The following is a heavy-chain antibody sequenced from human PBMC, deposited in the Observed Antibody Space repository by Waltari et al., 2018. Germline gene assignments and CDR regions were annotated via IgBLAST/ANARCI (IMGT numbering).Heavy chain of an antibody. CDR1: GYTFTGYY. Sequence: QVQLVQSGAEVKKPGASVKVCCKASGYTFTGYYMHWVRQAPGQGLEWMGRINPNRGGTNYAQKFQGRVTMTRDTSISTAYMELSRLRSDDTAVYYCARDLRHLPGGVWGQGTTVTVSS. J-gene: IGHJ6*02. V-gene: IGHV1-2*06. CDR2: INPNRGGT. D-gene: IGHD3-16*01. CDR3: ARDLRHLPGGV.